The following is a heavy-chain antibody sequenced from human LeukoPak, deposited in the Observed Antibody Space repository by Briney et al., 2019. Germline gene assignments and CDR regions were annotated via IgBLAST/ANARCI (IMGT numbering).Heavy chain of an antibody. CDR1: GYTFTGYY. J-gene: IGHJ4*02. D-gene: IGHD5-18*01. Sequence: WASVKVSCKASGYTFTGYYMHWVRQAPGQGLEWMGRINPNSGGTNYAQKFQGRVTMTRDTSISTAYMELSRLRPDDTAVYYCARESYGLSLNYWGQGTLVTASS. CDR2: INPNSGGT. CDR3: ARESYGLSLNY. V-gene: IGHV1-2*06.